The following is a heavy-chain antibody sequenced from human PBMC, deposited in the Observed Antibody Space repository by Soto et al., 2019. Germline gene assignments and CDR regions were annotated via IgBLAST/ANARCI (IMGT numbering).Heavy chain of an antibody. CDR3: VRSGDNYNLLDY. CDR2: SSNSGSFT. D-gene: IGHD1-1*01. V-gene: IGHV3-11*06. CDR1: GFTFSDHY. Sequence: PGGSLRLSCAASGFTFSDHYMSWIRQAPGKGLEWIGYSSNSGSFTRYADSVKGRFSISRDNAKNSLYLQINSLRGDDTAIYYCVRSGDNYNLLDYWAREPRSPSPQ. J-gene: IGHJ4*02.